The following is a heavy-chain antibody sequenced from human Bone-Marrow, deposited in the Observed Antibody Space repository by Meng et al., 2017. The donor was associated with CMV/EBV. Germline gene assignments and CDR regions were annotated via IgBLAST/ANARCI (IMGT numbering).Heavy chain of an antibody. CDR3: AREAGYCSGGSCAHVS. V-gene: IGHV6-1*01. J-gene: IGHJ6*02. Sequence: SQTLSLTCAISGDSVSSNSAAWNWIRQSPSRGLEWLGRTYYRSKWYNDYAVSVKSRITINPDTSKNQFSLQLNSVTPEDTAVYYCAREAGYCSGGSCAHVSWGQGTTVTVSS. CDR1: GDSVSSNSAA. D-gene: IGHD2-15*01. CDR2: TYYRSKWYN.